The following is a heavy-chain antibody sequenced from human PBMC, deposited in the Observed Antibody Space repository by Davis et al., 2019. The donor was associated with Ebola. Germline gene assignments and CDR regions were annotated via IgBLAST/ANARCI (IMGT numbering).Heavy chain of an antibody. V-gene: IGHV4-34*01. Sequence: SDTLFLTFAVYRGSFSGYYWSWIRQPPGKGLEWIGEINHSGSTNYNPSLKSRVTISVDTSKNQFSLKLSSVTAADTAVYYCARLQAHYYYYGMDVWGQGTTVTVSS. CDR2: INHSGST. J-gene: IGHJ6*02. CDR1: RGSFSGYY. CDR3: ARLQAHYYYYGMDV.